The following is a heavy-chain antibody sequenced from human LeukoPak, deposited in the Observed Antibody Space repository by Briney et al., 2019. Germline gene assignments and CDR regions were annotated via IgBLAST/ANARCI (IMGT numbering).Heavy chain of an antibody. V-gene: IGHV4-59*01. D-gene: IGHD1-26*01. CDR3: ARDRGIVGATLFDY. J-gene: IGHJ4*02. Sequence: SETLSLTCTVSGGSISSYYWSWIRQPPGKGLEWIGYIYYSGSTNYNPSLKSRVTVSVDTSKNQFSLKLSSVTAADTAVYYCARDRGIVGATLFDYWGQGTLVTVSS. CDR1: GGSISSYY. CDR2: IYYSGST.